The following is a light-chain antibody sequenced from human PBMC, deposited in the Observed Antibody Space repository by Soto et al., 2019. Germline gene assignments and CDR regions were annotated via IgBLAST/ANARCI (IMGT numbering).Light chain of an antibody. CDR2: KAS. Sequence: DIQMTQSPSTLSASVGYRLTITCRASQSISSWLAWYQQKPGKAPKVLIYKASSLESGVPSRFSGSGYGTEFNLTISSLQTDDFATYYCQQYNSYSRTFGQGTKVDIK. V-gene: IGKV1-5*03. CDR1: QSISSW. J-gene: IGKJ1*01. CDR3: QQYNSYSRT.